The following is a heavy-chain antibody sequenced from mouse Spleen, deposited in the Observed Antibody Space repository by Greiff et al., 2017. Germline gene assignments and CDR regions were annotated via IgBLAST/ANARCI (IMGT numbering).Heavy chain of an antibody. CDR1: GYTFTDYY. V-gene: IGHV1-26*01. Sequence: EVQLQQSGPELVKPGASVKISCKASGYTFTDYYMNWVKQSHGKSLEWIGDINPNNGGTSYNQKFKGKATLTVDKSSSTAYMELRSLTSEDSAVYYCALRGLYYGTPFAYWGQGTLVTVSA. CDR2: INPNNGGT. D-gene: IGHD2-1*01. J-gene: IGHJ3*01. CDR3: ALRGLYYGTPFAY.